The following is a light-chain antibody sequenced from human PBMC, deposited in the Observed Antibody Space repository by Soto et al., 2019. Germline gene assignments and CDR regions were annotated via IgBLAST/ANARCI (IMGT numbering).Light chain of an antibody. CDR2: RAA. Sequence: IQMTQSPSTVSASVGDRVTITCRARQAVNSWVAWYQHKSGKVPKLLIYRAATLENGVPSRFSGSGSETEFTLTISGLQPDDSGTYYCQQDYAYSYTFGQGTKVEIK. CDR1: QAVNSW. J-gene: IGKJ2*01. CDR3: QQDYAYSYT. V-gene: IGKV1-5*03.